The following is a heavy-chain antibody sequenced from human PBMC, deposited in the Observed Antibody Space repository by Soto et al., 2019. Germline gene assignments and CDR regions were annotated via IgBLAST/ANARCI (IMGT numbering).Heavy chain of an antibody. CDR1: GGSISSGGYY. CDR3: ARASSYDFWSGYYNWFDP. V-gene: IGHV4-31*03. J-gene: IGHJ5*02. CDR2: IYYRGST. Sequence: TLSLTCTVSGGSISSGGYYWSWIRQHPGKGLEWIGYIYYRGSTYYNPSLKSRVTISVDTSKNQFSLKLSSVTAADTAVYYCARASSYDFWSGYYNWFDPWGQGTLVTVSS. D-gene: IGHD3-3*01.